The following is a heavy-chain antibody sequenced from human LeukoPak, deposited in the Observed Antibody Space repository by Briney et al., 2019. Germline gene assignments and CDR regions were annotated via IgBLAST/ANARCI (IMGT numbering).Heavy chain of an antibody. V-gene: IGHV4-34*01. D-gene: IGHD6-19*01. CDR3: ARRVSGWYSNSWFDP. Sequence: PSETLSLTCAVYGGSFSGYYWNWIRQPPGKGLEWIGEINHSGSTNYNPSLKSRVTISVDTSKNQFSLKLSSVTAADTAVYYCARRVSGWYSNSWFDPWGQGTLVTVSS. J-gene: IGHJ5*02. CDR1: GGSFSGYY. CDR2: INHSGST.